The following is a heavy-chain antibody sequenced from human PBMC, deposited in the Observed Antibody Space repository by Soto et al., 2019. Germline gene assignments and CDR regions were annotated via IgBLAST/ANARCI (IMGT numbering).Heavy chain of an antibody. D-gene: IGHD1-26*01. J-gene: IGHJ5*02. CDR2: IGTHNGDT. V-gene: IGHV1-18*01. Sequence: QVQLVQSGTEVKKPGASVKVSCKASGYTFNNYGFSWVRQAPGQGLEWVGWIGTHNGDTAYAQSFQGRVTMTIDTSTTTSYRELTSLTFDDTAVYFCARDGRGAEGFDPWGQGTLVTVSS. CDR1: GYTFNNYG. CDR3: ARDGRGAEGFDP.